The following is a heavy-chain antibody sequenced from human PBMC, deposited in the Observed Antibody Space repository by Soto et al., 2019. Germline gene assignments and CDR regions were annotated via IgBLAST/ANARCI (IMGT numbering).Heavy chain of an antibody. CDR2: MNPNSGNT. J-gene: IGHJ4*02. CDR3: ARGVAAAGRYYFDY. V-gene: IGHV1-8*01. Sequence: GASVKVSCKASGYTFTSYDINWVRQAAGQGLEWMGWMNPNSGNTGYAQKFQGRVTMTRNTSISTAYMELSSLRSEDTAVYYCARGVAAAGRYYFDYWGQGTLVTVSS. CDR1: GYTFTSYD. D-gene: IGHD6-13*01.